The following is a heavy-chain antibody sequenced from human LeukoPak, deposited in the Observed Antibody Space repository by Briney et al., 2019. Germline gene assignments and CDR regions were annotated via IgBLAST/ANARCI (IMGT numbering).Heavy chain of an antibody. CDR1: GGSISSGGYS. CDR3: ASGNYYDSSGYYSN. D-gene: IGHD3-22*01. Sequence: SETLSLTCAVSGGSISSGGYSWTWIRQPPGKGMEWIGYIYHSGSAYYNPSRKSRVSISVDRSKNQFSLSLTSVTAADTAVYFCASGNYYDSSGYYSNWGQGTLVTVSS. V-gene: IGHV4-30-2*01. CDR2: IYHSGSA. J-gene: IGHJ4*02.